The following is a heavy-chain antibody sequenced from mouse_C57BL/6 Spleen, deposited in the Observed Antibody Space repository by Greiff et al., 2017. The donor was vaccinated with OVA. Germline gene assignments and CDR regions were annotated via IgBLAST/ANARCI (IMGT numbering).Heavy chain of an antibody. V-gene: IGHV1-26*01. CDR3: ADMVTSGAWFAY. D-gene: IGHD2-2*01. Sequence: VQLQQSGPELVKPGASVKISCKASGYTFTDYYMNWVKQSHGKSLEWIGDINPNNGGTSYNQKFKGKAILTVDKSSSTAYMELRSLTSEDSAVYYCADMVTSGAWFAYWGQGTLVTVSA. J-gene: IGHJ3*01. CDR2: INPNNGGT. CDR1: GYTFTDYY.